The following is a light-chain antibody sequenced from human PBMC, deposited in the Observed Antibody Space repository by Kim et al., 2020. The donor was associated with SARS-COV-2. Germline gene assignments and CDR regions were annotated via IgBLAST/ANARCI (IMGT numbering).Light chain of an antibody. J-gene: IGKJ2*01. CDR2: KAS. V-gene: IGKV1-5*03. CDR3: QHYNSYPYT. Sequence: SASVEDSVTITCRASQSISDWLAWYQQKPGKAPNLLIYKASTLESGVPSRFSGIGSGTEFSLTIASLQPDDFATYYCQHYNSYPYTFGQGTKLEI. CDR1: QSISDW.